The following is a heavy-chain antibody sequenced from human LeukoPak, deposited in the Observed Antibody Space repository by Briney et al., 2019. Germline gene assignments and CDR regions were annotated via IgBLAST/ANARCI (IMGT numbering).Heavy chain of an antibody. D-gene: IGHD6-6*01. V-gene: IGHV4-34*01. CDR2: INHSGST. CDR3: ARVLSGIAARRNWFDP. Sequence: SETLFLTCAVYGGSFSGYYWSWIRQPPGKGLEWIGEINHSGSTNYNPSLKSRVTISVDTSKNQFSLKLSSVTAADTAVYYCARVLSGIAARRNWFDPWGQGTLVTVSS. J-gene: IGHJ5*02. CDR1: GGSFSGYY.